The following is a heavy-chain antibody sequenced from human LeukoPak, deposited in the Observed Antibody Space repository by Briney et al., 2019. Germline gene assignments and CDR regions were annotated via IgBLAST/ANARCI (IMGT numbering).Heavy chain of an antibody. Sequence: GGSLRLSCAASGFTFSNYSMNWVRQAPGKGLEWVSFINSGSGNIYYADSVKGRFTFSRDSAKNSLYLQMSSLRADDTAVYYCVRYAYDPTKAFDIWGQGTMVTVSS. CDR2: INSGSGNI. J-gene: IGHJ3*02. D-gene: IGHD3-16*01. CDR3: VRYAYDPTKAFDI. V-gene: IGHV3-48*04. CDR1: GFTFSNYS.